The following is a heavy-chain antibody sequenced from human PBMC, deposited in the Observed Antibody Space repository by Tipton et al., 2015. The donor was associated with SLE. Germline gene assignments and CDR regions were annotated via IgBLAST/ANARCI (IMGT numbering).Heavy chain of an antibody. CDR3: AKGGSYYDY. CDR1: GFTFSGYW. Sequence: SLRLSCAASGFTFSGYWMHWVRQAPGKGLEWVSVISGTADSSDRMYYTDSVKGRFTISRDNSRNTLYLQMNSLRAEDTAVYYCAKGGSYYDYWGQGALVTVSS. D-gene: IGHD3-16*01. J-gene: IGHJ4*02. CDR2: ISGTADSS. V-gene: IGHV3-23*01.